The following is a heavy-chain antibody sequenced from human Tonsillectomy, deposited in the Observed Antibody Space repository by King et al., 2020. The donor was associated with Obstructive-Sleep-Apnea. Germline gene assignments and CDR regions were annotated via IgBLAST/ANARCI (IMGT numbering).Heavy chain of an antibody. CDR1: GFTFSSQA. V-gene: IGHV3-23*04. J-gene: IGHJ4*02. Sequence: DVQLVESGGGLVQPGGSLRLSCVASGFTFSSQAKSWVRQVPGKGLEWVSVISGSGGRTYYAASVKGRFPIPRDNSKNTLYLQMNSLRAEDTAVYYCAKDPDTAMVNGDYWGQGTLVTVSS. CDR2: ISGSGGRT. CDR3: AKDPDTAMVNGDY. D-gene: IGHD5-18*01.